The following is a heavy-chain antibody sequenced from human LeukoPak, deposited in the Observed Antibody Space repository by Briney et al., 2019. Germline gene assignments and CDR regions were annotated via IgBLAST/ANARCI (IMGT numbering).Heavy chain of an antibody. Sequence: GGSLRLSCSASGFTFSSYGMDWVRQAPGKGLEWVAAISYDGSNKYYADSVKGRFTISRDNSKNTLYLQMNSLRAEDTAVYYCAKGRGDSSGYYIGYWGQGTLVTVSS. J-gene: IGHJ4*02. CDR1: GFTFSSYG. D-gene: IGHD3-22*01. CDR3: AKGRGDSSGYYIGY. V-gene: IGHV3-30*18. CDR2: ISYDGSNK.